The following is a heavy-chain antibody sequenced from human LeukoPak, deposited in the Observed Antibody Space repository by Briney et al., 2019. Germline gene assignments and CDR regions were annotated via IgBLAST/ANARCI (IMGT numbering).Heavy chain of an antibody. Sequence: GASVKVSCKASRYTFSSYDINWVRQATGQGREWMGWMNPNRGNTGYAQKFQGRVSMTRNTTISTAYMELSSLRSEDTAVYYCARGEGVVAAGAISVVYYYGMDVWGQGTMVTVSS. CDR3: ARGEGVVAAGAISVVYYYGMDV. D-gene: IGHD2-15*01. CDR1: RYTFSSYD. CDR2: MNPNRGNT. V-gene: IGHV1-8*01. J-gene: IGHJ6*02.